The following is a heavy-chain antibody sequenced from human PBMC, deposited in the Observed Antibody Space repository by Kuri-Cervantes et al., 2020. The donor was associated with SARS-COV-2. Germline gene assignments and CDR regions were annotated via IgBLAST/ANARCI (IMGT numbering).Heavy chain of an antibody. CDR2: ISYDGSNK. J-gene: IGHJ6*02. CDR1: GFTFSSYA. V-gene: IGHV3-30-3*01. CDR3: ARSTWGSGHYYGMDV. Sequence: GESLKISCAASGFTFSSYAMHWVRQAPGKGLEWVAVISYDGSNKYYADSVKGRFTISRDNSKNTLYLQMNSLRAKDTAVYYCARSTWGSGHYYGMDVWGQGTTVTVSS. D-gene: IGHD7-27*01.